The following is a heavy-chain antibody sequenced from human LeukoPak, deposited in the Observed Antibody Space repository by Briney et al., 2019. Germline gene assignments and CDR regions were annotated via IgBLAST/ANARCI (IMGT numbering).Heavy chain of an antibody. V-gene: IGHV3-21*01. J-gene: IGHJ5*02. D-gene: IGHD5-24*01. CDR2: ISSGSGYI. Sequence: GGSLRLSCAASRFTFSSYSMSWVRQAPGKGLERVSSISSGSGYIYYADSVKGRFTISRDNAKNSLYLQMNSLRAEDTAVYYCARDYQLGRAWFDPWGQGTLVTVSS. CDR3: ARDYQLGRAWFDP. CDR1: RFTFSSYS.